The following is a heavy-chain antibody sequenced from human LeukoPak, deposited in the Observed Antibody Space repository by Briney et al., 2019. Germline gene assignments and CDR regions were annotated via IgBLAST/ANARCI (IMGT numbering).Heavy chain of an antibody. CDR3: ARDGRTREVWFDP. D-gene: IGHD3-10*01. V-gene: IGHV4-4*07. CDR2: IYTSGST. CDR1: GGSISSYY. J-gene: IGHJ5*02. Sequence: SETLSLTCTVSGGSISSYYWSWIRQPAGKGLEWIGRIYTSGSTNYNPSLKSRVAMSVDTSKNQFSLKLSSVAAADTAVYYCARDGRTREVWFDPWGQGTLVTVSS.